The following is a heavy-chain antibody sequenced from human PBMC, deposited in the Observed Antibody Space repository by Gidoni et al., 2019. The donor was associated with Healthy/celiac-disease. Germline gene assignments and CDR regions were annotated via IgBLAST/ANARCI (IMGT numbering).Heavy chain of an antibody. D-gene: IGHD3-22*01. CDR2: ISSSSSTI. Sequence: EVQLVESGGGLVQPGGSLRLSCAASGFTFSSYSMNWVRPAPGKGLEWGSYISSSSSTIYYADSVKGRFTSSRDNAKNSLYLQMNSLRDEDTAVYYCARDLGTYYYDSSGYFRDYWGQGTLVTVSS. J-gene: IGHJ4*02. CDR3: ARDLGTYYYDSSGYFRDY. V-gene: IGHV3-48*02. CDR1: GFTFSSYS.